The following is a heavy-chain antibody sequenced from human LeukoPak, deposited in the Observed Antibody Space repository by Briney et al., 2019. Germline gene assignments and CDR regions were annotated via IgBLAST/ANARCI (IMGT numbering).Heavy chain of an antibody. V-gene: IGHV4-31*03. CDR1: GGSISSGGYY. J-gene: IGHJ4*02. CDR2: IYYSGST. CDR3: ARGREAAGQRLLDY. D-gene: IGHD6-13*01. Sequence: SQTLSLTCTVSGGSISSGGYYWSWIRQHPGKGLEWIGYIYYSGSTYYNPSLTSRVTISVDTSKNQFSLKLSFVTAADTAVYYCARGREAAGQRLLDYWGQGTLVTVSS.